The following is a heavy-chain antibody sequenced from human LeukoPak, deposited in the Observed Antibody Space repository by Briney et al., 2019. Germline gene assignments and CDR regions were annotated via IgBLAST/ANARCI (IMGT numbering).Heavy chain of an antibody. Sequence: GGSLRLSCAASGFTFNNYAMSWVRQAPGKGLEWVSAISGSGGGTYYADSVKGRFTISRDNSKNTLYLQMNSLRAEDTAVYYCAKDFDFWSGNHAFDIWGQGTMVTVSS. CDR1: GFTFNNYA. D-gene: IGHD3-3*01. CDR3: AKDFDFWSGNHAFDI. J-gene: IGHJ3*02. CDR2: ISGSGGGT. V-gene: IGHV3-23*01.